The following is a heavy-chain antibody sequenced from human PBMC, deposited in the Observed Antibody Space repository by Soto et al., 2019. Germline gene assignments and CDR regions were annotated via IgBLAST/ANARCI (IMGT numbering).Heavy chain of an antibody. CDR1: GYTFTEYW. CDR2: IDPSDSYT. CDR3: ARARSITIFGVVGFEMDV. D-gene: IGHD3-3*01. J-gene: IGHJ6*01. V-gene: IGHV5-10-1*01. Sequence: HVESVTISRKVSGYTFTEYWINWVLQMPGKGLEWMGRIDPSDSYTKYSPSFQGHVTISADKSISTAYLEWSSLEASDTAMYYCARARSITIFGVVGFEMDVWGQGTTVTVSS.